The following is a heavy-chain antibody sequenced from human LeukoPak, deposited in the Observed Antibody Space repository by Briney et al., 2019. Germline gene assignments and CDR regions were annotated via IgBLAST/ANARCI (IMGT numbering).Heavy chain of an antibody. CDR1: GGSISSYY. V-gene: IGHV4-4*07. CDR2: IYTSGST. CDR3: ARDLGWDIVVVPAAIENWFDP. D-gene: IGHD2-2*02. Sequence: PSETLSLTCTVSGGSISSYYWSWIRQPAGKGLEWIGRIYTSGSTNYNPSLKSRVTMSVDTSKNQFSLKLSSVTAADTAVYYCARDLGWDIVVVPAAIENWFDPWGQGTLVTVSS. J-gene: IGHJ5*02.